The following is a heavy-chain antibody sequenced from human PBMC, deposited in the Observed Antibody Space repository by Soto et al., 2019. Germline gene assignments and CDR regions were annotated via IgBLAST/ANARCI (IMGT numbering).Heavy chain of an antibody. CDR1: GFSLSGHG. D-gene: IGHD3-10*01. Sequence: QVQRVASGGGVVQPGRSLSLSCAASGFSLSGHGLHWVRQAPGGGLEWVAVVTYDDTERHYPDSVKGRFTISSDTSKNSFYLQMNSMRVEDTAMYYCAREKNSAYYRTVEYWGQGTRVIVSS. V-gene: IGHV3-30*03. CDR2: VTYDDTER. J-gene: IGHJ4*02. CDR3: AREKNSAYYRTVEY.